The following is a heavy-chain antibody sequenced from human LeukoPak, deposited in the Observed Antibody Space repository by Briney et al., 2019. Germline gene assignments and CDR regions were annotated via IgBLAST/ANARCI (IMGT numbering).Heavy chain of an antibody. CDR2: IIPVFGFGTT. CDR1: GGTFSNHA. J-gene: IGHJ3*02. Sequence: PGSSVKVSCKASGGTFSNHAINWVRQTPGQGLEWMGGIIPVFGFGTTKYAQKFQGRVTITTDESTSTARMELNSLRVEDTAVYYCATMYYDSWSGCHDAFDIWGQGTVVTVSS. D-gene: IGHD3-3*01. CDR3: ATMYYDSWSGCHDAFDI. V-gene: IGHV1-69*05.